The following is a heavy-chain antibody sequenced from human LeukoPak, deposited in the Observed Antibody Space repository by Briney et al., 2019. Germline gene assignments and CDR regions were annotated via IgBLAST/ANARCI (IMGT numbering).Heavy chain of an antibody. V-gene: IGHV3-30-3*01. Sequence: GGSLRLSCAASGFTFSSYAMHWVRQAPDKGLAWMAVISDGGSDKYYADSVRGRFTISRDNSENTLTLQMSSLRAEDTALYYCARGISSGIVVTAIAYWGQGTLVTVSS. J-gene: IGHJ4*02. D-gene: IGHD2-21*02. CDR2: ISDGGSDK. CDR3: ARGISSGIVVTAIAY. CDR1: GFTFSSYA.